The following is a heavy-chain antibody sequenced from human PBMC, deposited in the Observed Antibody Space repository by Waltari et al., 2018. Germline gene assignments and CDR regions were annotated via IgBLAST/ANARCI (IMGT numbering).Heavy chain of an antibody. D-gene: IGHD3-9*01. CDR2: IYHSGST. CDR3: ASFLTGYSRYYFDY. Sequence: QVQLQESGPGLVKPSETLSLTCAVSGYSISSGYYWGWIRQPPGKGLEWIGSIYHSGSTYYNPSLKSRVTISGDTAKNQFSLKLSSVTAADTAVYYCASFLTGYSRYYFDYWGQGTLVTVSS. CDR1: GYSISSGYY. V-gene: IGHV4-38-2*01. J-gene: IGHJ4*02.